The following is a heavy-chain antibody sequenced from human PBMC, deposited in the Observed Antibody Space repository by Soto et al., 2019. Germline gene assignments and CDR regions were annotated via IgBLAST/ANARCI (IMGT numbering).Heavy chain of an antibody. CDR2: IYSGGST. D-gene: IGHD4-17*01. CDR1: GVTVSSNY. CDR3: ARDPYGGNSYFDL. Sequence: PXGSLRLSCSDAGVTVSSNYMSWVRQAPGKGLEWVSVIYSGGSTYYADSVKGRFTISRDNSKNTLYLQMNILRAEDTAVYYCARDPYGGNSYFDLWGRGTLVTVSS. J-gene: IGHJ2*01. V-gene: IGHV3-53*01.